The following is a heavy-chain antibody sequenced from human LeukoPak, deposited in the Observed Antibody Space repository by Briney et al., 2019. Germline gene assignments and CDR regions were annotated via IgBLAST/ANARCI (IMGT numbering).Heavy chain of an antibody. CDR3: ARENKKIRDAFDI. Sequence: SETLSLTCSVSGGSISSGGYSWSWIRQPPGKGLEWIGYINHSGNTYHNPSLKSRVTISVDTSKNQFSLKLSSVTAADTAVYFCARENKKIRDAFDIWGQGTMVTVSS. D-gene: IGHD2/OR15-2a*01. CDR1: GGSISSGGYS. J-gene: IGHJ3*02. CDR2: INHSGNT. V-gene: IGHV4-30-2*01.